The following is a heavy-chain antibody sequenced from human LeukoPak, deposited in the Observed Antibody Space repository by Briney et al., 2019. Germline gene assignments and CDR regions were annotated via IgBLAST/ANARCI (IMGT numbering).Heavy chain of an antibody. CDR2: ISYDGSNK. J-gene: IGHJ4*02. D-gene: IGHD2-21*01. Sequence: GRSLRLSCAASGFTFSSYGMHWVRQAPGKGLEWVAVISYDGSNKYYADSVKGRFTISRHNSKNTLYLQMNSLRAEDTAVYYCASHYYGGTGYCYPFEYWGQGTLVTVS. CDR3: ASHYYGGTGYCYPFEY. CDR1: GFTFSSYG. V-gene: IGHV3-30*03.